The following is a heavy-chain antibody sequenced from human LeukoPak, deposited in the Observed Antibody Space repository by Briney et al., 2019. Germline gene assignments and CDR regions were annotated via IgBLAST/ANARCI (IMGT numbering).Heavy chain of an antibody. CDR1: GGSFSTHF. CDR3: ARVLGIAVVAGATEDNYFDS. V-gene: IGHV4-34*01. Sequence: SETLSLTCGVTGGSFSTHFWAWIRQSPATGLGWIGEINQSGDTDYNPSLKRRVKISIDVSRSQFSLTLTSVTAADTAMYYCARVLGIAVVAGATEDNYFDSWGQGALVTVSS. CDR2: INQSGDT. D-gene: IGHD2-2*03. J-gene: IGHJ4*02.